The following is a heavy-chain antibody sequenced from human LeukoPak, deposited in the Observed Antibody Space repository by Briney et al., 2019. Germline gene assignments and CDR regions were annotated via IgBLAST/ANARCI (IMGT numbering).Heavy chain of an antibody. Sequence: ASVKVSCKASGYTFTSYYMHWVRQAPGQGLEWMGIINPSGGTTNYAQKFQGRVTMTRDTSTSTVYMELSSLRAEDTAVYYCARFAVHRRIAVTGQFGLDYWGRGTLVTVSS. CDR1: GYTFTSYY. CDR3: ARFAVHRRIAVTGQFGLDY. V-gene: IGHV1-46*01. J-gene: IGHJ4*02. D-gene: IGHD6-19*01. CDR2: INPSGGTT.